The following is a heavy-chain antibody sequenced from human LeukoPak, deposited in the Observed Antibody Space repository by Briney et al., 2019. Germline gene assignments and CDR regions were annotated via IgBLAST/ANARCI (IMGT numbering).Heavy chain of an antibody. CDR1: GFIFSNYA. CDR2: ISDSGGST. J-gene: IGHJ4*02. V-gene: IGHV3-23*01. D-gene: IGHD6-13*01. Sequence: GGSLRLSCAASGFIFSNYAMNWVRQAPGKGLEWVPTISDSGGSTYKAASVKGRFTISRDNSKDTLYLQMNSLRAEDTAVYYCAKRYRSSWSSFDYWGQGTLVTVSS. CDR3: AKRYRSSWSSFDY.